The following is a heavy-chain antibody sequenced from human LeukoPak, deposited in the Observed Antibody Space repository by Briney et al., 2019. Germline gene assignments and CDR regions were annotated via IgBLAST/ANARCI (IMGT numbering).Heavy chain of an antibody. Sequence: GRSLRLSCAAPGFTFDDYAMHWVRQAPGKGLELVSGISWNSGSIGYADSVKGRFTISRDNAKNSLYLQMNSLRAEDTALYYCAKDIRELLPGYYFDYWGQGTLVTVSS. CDR3: AKDIRELLPGYYFDY. V-gene: IGHV3-9*01. J-gene: IGHJ4*02. D-gene: IGHD1-26*01. CDR2: ISWNSGSI. CDR1: GFTFDDYA.